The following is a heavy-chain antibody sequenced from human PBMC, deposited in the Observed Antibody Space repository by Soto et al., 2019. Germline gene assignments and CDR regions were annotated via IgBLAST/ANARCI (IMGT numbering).Heavy chain of an antibody. V-gene: IGHV4-4*02. J-gene: IGHJ5*02. CDR1: GDSISSSKW. Sequence: SETLSLTCAVSGDSISSSKWWSWVRQPPGKGLEWIGEIYHSGSTNYNPSLKSRVIISVDKSKNQFSLKLSSVTAADTAVYYCARHGERTIRSLNWFDPWGQGTLVTVSS. CDR3: ARHGERTIRSLNWFDP. D-gene: IGHD4-17*01. CDR2: IYHSGST.